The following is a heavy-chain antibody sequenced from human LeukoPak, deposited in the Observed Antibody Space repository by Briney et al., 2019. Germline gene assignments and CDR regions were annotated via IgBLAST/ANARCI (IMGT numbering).Heavy chain of an antibody. CDR3: AKRAAYYFDY. CDR1: GFTFSTYS. D-gene: IGHD6-25*01. J-gene: IGHJ4*02. CDR2: VISSGGGT. Sequence: GGPLRLSCAASGFTFSTYSMSWVRQAPGKGLEWVSSVISSGGGTYYADSVKGRFTISRDNSKSTLYLQMNSLRAEDTAVYYCAKRAAYYFDYWGQGTLVTVSS. V-gene: IGHV3-23*01.